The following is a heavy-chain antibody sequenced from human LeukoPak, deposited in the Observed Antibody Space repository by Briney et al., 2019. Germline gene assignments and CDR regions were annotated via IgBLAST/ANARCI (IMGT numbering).Heavy chain of an antibody. CDR1: GYSISSGYY. V-gene: IGHV4-38-2*01. D-gene: IGHD1-1*01. CDR2: IYHSGST. CDR3: ARRTYGNWNNWFDP. Sequence: TSETLSLTCAVSGYSISSGYYWGWIRQPPGNGLEWIGSIYHSGSTYYNPSVKSRVTISVDTSKNQFSLKLSSMTAADTAVYYCARRTYGNWNNWFDPWGQGTLVTVSS. J-gene: IGHJ5*02.